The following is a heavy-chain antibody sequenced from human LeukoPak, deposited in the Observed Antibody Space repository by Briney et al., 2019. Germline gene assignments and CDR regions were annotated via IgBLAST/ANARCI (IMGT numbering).Heavy chain of an antibody. D-gene: IGHD3-22*01. Sequence: GASVKVSCKASGYTITSYDINWVRQATGQGLEWMGWMNPNSGNTGYAQKFQGRVTITRNTSISTAYMELSSLRSEDTAVYYCARSGYYSRFDYWGQGTLVTVSS. CDR1: GYTITSYD. V-gene: IGHV1-8*03. J-gene: IGHJ4*02. CDR3: ARSGYYSRFDY. CDR2: MNPNSGNT.